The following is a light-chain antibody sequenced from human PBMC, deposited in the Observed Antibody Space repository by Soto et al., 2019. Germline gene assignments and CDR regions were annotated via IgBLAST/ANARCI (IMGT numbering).Light chain of an antibody. CDR1: QTISSRS. CDR3: QHYGSSPTWT. J-gene: IGKJ1*01. CDR2: DTS. Sequence: EIELAQSRGTLSLARGESATLSSPALQTISSRSLAWYQHKPGQAPRLLICDTSSRATGIPDRFSGGGSGTDFTLTISRLEPEDFAVYYCQHYGSSPTWTFGQGTKVDIK. V-gene: IGKV3-20*01.